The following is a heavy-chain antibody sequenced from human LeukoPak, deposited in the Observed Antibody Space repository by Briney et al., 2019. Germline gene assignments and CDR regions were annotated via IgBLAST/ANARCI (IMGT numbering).Heavy chain of an antibody. CDR1: SYTFSSYG. J-gene: IGHJ4*02. D-gene: IGHD5-18*01. CDR3: ARAVRGYSYAYLPY. Sequence: ASVKVSCKASSYTFSSYGISWVRQAPGQGLEWMGWISAYDGNTDYAQNLQGRVTMTTDTSTSPAYMELRSLRSDDTAVYYCARAVRGYSYAYLPYWGQGTLVTVSS. V-gene: IGHV1-18*01. CDR2: ISAYDGNT.